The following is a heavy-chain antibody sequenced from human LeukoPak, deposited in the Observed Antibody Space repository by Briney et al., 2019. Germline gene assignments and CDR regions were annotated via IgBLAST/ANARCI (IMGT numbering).Heavy chain of an antibody. V-gene: IGHV3-48*01. CDR1: GFTFVSHG. J-gene: IGHJ4*02. D-gene: IGHD4-17*01. Sequence: PGGSLRLSCAASGFTFVSHGMIWVRQAPGKGLEWLSYISPGSTTINSADSVKDRFTTSRDKAKSSLFLQMNSLRAEDTAVYYCARVRGPTVTTMYFDYWGQEALVTVPS. CDR2: ISPGSTTI. CDR3: ARVRGPTVTTMYFDY.